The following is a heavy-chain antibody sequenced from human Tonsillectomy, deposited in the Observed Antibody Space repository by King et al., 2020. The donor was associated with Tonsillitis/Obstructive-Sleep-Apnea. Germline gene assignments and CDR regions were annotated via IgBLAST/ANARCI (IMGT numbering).Heavy chain of an antibody. Sequence: VQLVQSGGGVVQPGRSLRLSCAASGFTFSSYGMHWVRQAPDKGREWVAVISYDGSNKYYADSVKDRFTISRDNSKNTLYLQMNSLRAEDTAVYYCATDLDPIAAAGTGGLDYWGQGTLVTVSS. CDR3: ATDLDPIAAAGTGGLDY. V-gene: IGHV3-30*03. CDR2: ISYDGSNK. CDR1: GFTFSSYG. J-gene: IGHJ4*02. D-gene: IGHD6-13*01.